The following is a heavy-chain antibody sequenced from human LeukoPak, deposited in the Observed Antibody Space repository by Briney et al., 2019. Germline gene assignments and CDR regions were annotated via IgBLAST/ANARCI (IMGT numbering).Heavy chain of an antibody. CDR3: VRLAAAGRRTDFDY. CDR2: IKQDGSEK. V-gene: IGHV3-7*01. CDR1: GFTFSSYW. Sequence: PGGSLRLSCAASGFTFSSYWMSWVRQAPGKGLEWVANIKQDGSEKYYVDSVKGRFTISRDNSKNTLYLQMNSLRTEDTAVYYCVRLAAAGRRTDFDYWGQGTLVTVSS. D-gene: IGHD6-13*01. J-gene: IGHJ4*02.